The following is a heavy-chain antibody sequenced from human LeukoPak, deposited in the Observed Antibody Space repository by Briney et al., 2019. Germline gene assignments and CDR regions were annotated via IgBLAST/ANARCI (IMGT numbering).Heavy chain of an antibody. V-gene: IGHV3-21*01. CDR3: ARDGFSYGPGAAMGY. Sequence: TGGSLRLSCAASGFTFRGYNLNWVRQAPGKGLEWVSAISSSSSYIYYADSVKGRFTISRDNAKNSLYLQMISLRAEDTAVYYCARDGFSYGPGAAMGYWGQGTLVTVSS. CDR1: GFTFRGYN. J-gene: IGHJ4*02. CDR2: ISSSSSYI. D-gene: IGHD5-18*01.